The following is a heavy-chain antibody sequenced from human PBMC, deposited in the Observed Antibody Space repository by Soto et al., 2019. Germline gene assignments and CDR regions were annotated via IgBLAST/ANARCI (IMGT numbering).Heavy chain of an antibody. CDR1: GGSISSYY. D-gene: IGHD2-2*01. CDR3: ASGPAATRYWFDP. V-gene: IGHV4-59*01. Sequence: QVQLRESGPGLVKPSETLSLTCTVSGGSISSYYWSWIRQPPGKGLEWIGYIYYSGSTNYNPSLKSRVTISVDTSKNQFSLKLSSVTAADTAVYYCASGPAATRYWFDPWGQGTLVTVSS. CDR2: IYYSGST. J-gene: IGHJ5*02.